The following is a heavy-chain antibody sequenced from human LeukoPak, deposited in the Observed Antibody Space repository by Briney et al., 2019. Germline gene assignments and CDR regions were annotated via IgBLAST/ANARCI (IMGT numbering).Heavy chain of an antibody. V-gene: IGHV3-30-3*01. J-gene: IGHJ4*02. Sequence: GGSLRLSRVGSGFTFNKYGIHWVRQAPGKGLEWVAGISHDGVNIYYTDSVRGRFTISRDNSKNIVYLQMNSLRADDTTFYYCARHSGNSGFDYWGQGTLVTASS. CDR1: GFTFNKYG. CDR3: ARHSGNSGFDY. CDR2: ISHDGVNI. D-gene: IGHD1-26*01.